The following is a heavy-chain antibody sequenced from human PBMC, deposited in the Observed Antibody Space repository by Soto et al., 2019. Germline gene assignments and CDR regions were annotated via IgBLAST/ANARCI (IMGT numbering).Heavy chain of an antibody. D-gene: IGHD2-21*01. Sequence: QVQLVQSGAEVKKPGSSLKVSCKTSGVTFSTSGISWVRQGPGQGLEWMGGIIPLFGTPKYARKFQGRVSITADDSATTTYLELSGLSSDDTAIYYCASASPSICGGGNCYRLDSYFDSWGQGSQVVLSS. J-gene: IGHJ4*03. CDR1: GVTFSTSG. V-gene: IGHV1-69*01. CDR3: ASASPSICGGGNCYRLDSYFDS. CDR2: IIPLFGTP.